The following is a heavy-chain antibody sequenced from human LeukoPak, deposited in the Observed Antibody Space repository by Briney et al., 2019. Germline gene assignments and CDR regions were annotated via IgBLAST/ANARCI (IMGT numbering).Heavy chain of an antibody. CDR1: GGTFSSYA. CDR2: IIPILGIA. V-gene: IGHV1-69*04. J-gene: IGHJ4*02. Sequence: RASVKVSCKASGGTFSSYAISWVRQAPGQGLEWMGRIIPILGIANYAQKFQGRVTITADKSTSTAYMELSSLRAEDTAVYYCANGLETWLRPHFDYWGQGTLVTVSS. D-gene: IGHD5-12*01. CDR3: ANGLETWLRPHFDY.